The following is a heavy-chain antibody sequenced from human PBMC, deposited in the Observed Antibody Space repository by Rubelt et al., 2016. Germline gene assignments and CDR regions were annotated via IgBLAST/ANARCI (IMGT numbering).Heavy chain of an antibody. CDR1: GFSLSTSGMC. CDR3: ARITGEYYGSGSYYKGEKYYYMDV. CDR2: IDWDDDK. Sequence: QVTLRESGPALVKPTQTLTLTCTFSGFSLSTSGMCVSWIRQPPGKALEWLARIDWDDDKYYSTSLKTRPTISKDTSKNQVVLTMTNMDPVDTATYYCARITGEYYGSGSYYKGEKYYYMDVWGKGTTGTVSS. V-gene: IGHV2-70*15. D-gene: IGHD3-10*01. J-gene: IGHJ6*03.